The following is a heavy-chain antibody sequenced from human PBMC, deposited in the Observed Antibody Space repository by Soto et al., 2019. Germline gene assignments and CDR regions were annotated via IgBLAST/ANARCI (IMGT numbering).Heavy chain of an antibody. J-gene: IGHJ6*02. D-gene: IGHD3-10*01. CDR1: GYTFTRYA. CDR2: INAGNGNT. CDR3: ARGPLLWGDV. V-gene: IGHV1-3*01. Sequence: ASVKVSCKTSGYTFTRYAIHWVRQAPGQRLEWMGWINAGNGNTKYSQKFQGRVTITRDTSASTAYMELSSLRYEDTAVYYCARGPLLWGDVWGQGTTVTVSS.